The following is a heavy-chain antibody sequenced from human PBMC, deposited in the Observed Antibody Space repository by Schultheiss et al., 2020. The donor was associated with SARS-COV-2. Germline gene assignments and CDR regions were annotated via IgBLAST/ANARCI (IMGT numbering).Heavy chain of an antibody. J-gene: IGHJ3*02. D-gene: IGHD4-17*01. CDR3: ARAQAMDPDNYGLGAFDI. CDR2: IWYDGSNK. Sequence: GGSLRLSCAASGFTFSNSDMNWVHQAPGKGLEWVAVIWYDGSNKYYADSVKGRFTISRDNSKNTLYLQMNSLRAEDTAVYYCARAQAMDPDNYGLGAFDIWGQGTMVTVSS. V-gene: IGHV3-33*08. CDR1: GFTFSNSD.